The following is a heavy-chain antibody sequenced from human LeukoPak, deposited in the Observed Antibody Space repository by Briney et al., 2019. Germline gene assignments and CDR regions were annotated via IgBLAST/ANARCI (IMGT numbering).Heavy chain of an antibody. CDR3: TSLLQGDGMDV. CDR2: IWYDGSNT. J-gene: IGHJ6*04. D-gene: IGHD4-11*01. V-gene: IGHV3-33*01. Sequence: GRSLRLSCAASGFTFSSYGMHWVRQAPGKGLEWVAVIWYDGSNTYYADSVKGRFTISRDNSKNTLYLQMNSLRAEDTAVYYCTSLLQGDGMDVWGKGTTVTDSS. CDR1: GFTFSSYG.